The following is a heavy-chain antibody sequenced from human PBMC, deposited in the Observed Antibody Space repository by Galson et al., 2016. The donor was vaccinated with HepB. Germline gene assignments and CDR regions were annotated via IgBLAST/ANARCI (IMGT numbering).Heavy chain of an antibody. Sequence: CSISGDSVYNNGAAWVWIRQSPSRGLEWLGRTFYRSTWENHYAGSVKDRITISPDTSRNQFSLHLNSVTPEDTAVYYCARAVMLGRGMDVWGQGTTVTVSS. CDR1: GDSVYNNGAA. D-gene: IGHD3-10*01. J-gene: IGHJ6*02. V-gene: IGHV6-1*01. CDR3: ARAVMLGRGMDV. CDR2: TFYRSTWEN.